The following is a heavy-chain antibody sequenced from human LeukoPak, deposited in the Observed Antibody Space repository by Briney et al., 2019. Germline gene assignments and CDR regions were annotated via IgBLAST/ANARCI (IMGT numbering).Heavy chain of an antibody. D-gene: IGHD2-21*02. Sequence: GGSLRLSCVVSGFTVSTNYMSWVRQAPGKGLEWVSVFYSGGNTYYADSVKGRFTISRDTSKNTLYLQMDSLRAEDTAVYYCARGGGAYCGDDCRRTFDYWGQGTLVTVSS. CDR3: ARGGGAYCGDDCRRTFDY. J-gene: IGHJ4*02. CDR1: GFTVSTNY. V-gene: IGHV3-53*01. CDR2: FYSGGNT.